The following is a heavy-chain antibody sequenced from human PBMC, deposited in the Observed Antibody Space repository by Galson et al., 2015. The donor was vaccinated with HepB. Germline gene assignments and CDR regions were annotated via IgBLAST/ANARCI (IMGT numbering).Heavy chain of an antibody. CDR3: ARVPLGWIQLYDAFDI. Sequence: QVQLQESGPGLVKPSQTLSLTCTVSGGSISSGSYYWSWIRQPAGKGLEWIGRIYTSGSTNYNPSLKSRVTMSVDTSKNQFSLKLSSVTAADTAVYYCARVPLGWIQLYDAFDIWGQGTMVTVSS. J-gene: IGHJ3*02. CDR2: IYTSGST. CDR1: GGSISSGSYY. D-gene: IGHD5-18*01. V-gene: IGHV4-61*02.